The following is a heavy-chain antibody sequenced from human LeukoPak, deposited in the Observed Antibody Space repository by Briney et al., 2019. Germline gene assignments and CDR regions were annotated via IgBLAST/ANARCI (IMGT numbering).Heavy chain of an antibody. D-gene: IGHD4-23*01. CDR2: INHSGST. CDR3: ARDYGGKLRYWYFDL. J-gene: IGHJ2*01. V-gene: IGHV4-34*01. CDR1: GGSFSGYY. Sequence: SETLSLTCAVYGGSFSGYYWSWIRQPPGKGLEWIGEINHSGSTNYNPSLKSRVTISVDTSKNQFSLKLSSVTAADTAVYYCARDYGGKLRYWYFDLWGRGTLVTVSS.